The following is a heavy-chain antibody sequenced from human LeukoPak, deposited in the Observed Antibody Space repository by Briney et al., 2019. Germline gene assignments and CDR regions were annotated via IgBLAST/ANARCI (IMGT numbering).Heavy chain of an antibody. CDR3: ARERPSYYYDSSGYYCDY. Sequence: PSETLSLTCTVSGGSISSYYWSWIRRPAGKGLEWIGRIYTSGSTNYNPSLKSRVTMSVDTSKNQFSLKLSSVTAADTAVYYCARERPSYYYDSSGYYCDYWGQGTLVTVSS. V-gene: IGHV4-4*07. D-gene: IGHD3-22*01. CDR1: GGSISSYY. J-gene: IGHJ4*02. CDR2: IYTSGST.